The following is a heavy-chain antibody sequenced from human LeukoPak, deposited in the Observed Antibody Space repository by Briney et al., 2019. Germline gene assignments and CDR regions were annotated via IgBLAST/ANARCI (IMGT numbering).Heavy chain of an antibody. CDR2: MGGSGTSI. CDR1: GFTFRTYA. D-gene: IGHD1-26*01. CDR3: AKDVNLDVGATSY. Sequence: GGSLRLSCETSGFTFRTYAMNWVRQAPGKGLEWVSSMGGSGTSIYYADSVKGRFTISRDNAKNSLYLQMNSLRVDDTAVYYCAKDVNLDVGATSYWGQGTLVTVSS. J-gene: IGHJ4*02. V-gene: IGHV3-21*01.